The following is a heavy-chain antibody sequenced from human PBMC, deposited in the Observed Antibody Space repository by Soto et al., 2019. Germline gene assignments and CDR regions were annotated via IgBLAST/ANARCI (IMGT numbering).Heavy chain of an antibody. D-gene: IGHD2-8*01. J-gene: IGHJ6*02. CDR1: GGSFSGYY. CDR3: ARLYRTLYYYYGMEV. V-gene: IGHV4-34*01. CDR2: INHSRST. Sequence: PSETLSLTCAVYGGSFSGYYWNWIRQPPGKGLEWIGEINHSRSTNYNPSLKSRVTISVDTSKNQFSLKLISVTAADTAVYYCARLYRTLYYYYGMEVWGQGSTVT.